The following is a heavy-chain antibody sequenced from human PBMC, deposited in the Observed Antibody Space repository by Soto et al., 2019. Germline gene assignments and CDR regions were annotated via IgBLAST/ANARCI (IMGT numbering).Heavy chain of an antibody. CDR2: IYYSGST. J-gene: IGHJ3*02. Sequence: QVQLQEAGPGLVKPSQTLSLTCTVSGGSISSGGYYWSWIRQHPGKGLEWIGYIYYSGSTYYNPSLKSRVTISVDTSKNLFSLKLSSVTAADTAVYYCARDGRISRAFDIWGQGTMVTVSS. CDR1: GGSISSGGYY. V-gene: IGHV4-31*03. CDR3: ARDGRISRAFDI.